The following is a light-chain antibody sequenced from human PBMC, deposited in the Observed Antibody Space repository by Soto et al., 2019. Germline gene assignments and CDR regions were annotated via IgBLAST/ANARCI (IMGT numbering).Light chain of an antibody. J-gene: IGKJ4*01. Sequence: EIVLTQSPGTVSLSPGERATLSCRASQSVSSNFLAWYQQKPGQAPRLLIYGASIRATGIPDRFSGRGSGTDFTLTISRLEPEDFALYYCQQYGSSPPLTFGGGTKVDIK. CDR1: QSVSSNF. CDR3: QQYGSSPPLT. CDR2: GAS. V-gene: IGKV3-20*01.